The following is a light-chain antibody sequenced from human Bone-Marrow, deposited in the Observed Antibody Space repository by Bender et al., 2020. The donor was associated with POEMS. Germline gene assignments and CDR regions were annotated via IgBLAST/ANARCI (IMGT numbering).Light chain of an antibody. J-gene: IGLJ2*01. CDR2: DVT. Sequence: QSVLTQPPSASGSPGQSVTISCTGTSSDIGTYSYVSWYQQHPGKAPKLIIYDVTNRPSGVSTRFSGSKSGNTASLTISGLQAEDEAHYYCSSYTTSSTVVFGGGTKLTVL. CDR1: SSDIGTYSY. V-gene: IGLV2-14*03. CDR3: SSYTTSSTVV.